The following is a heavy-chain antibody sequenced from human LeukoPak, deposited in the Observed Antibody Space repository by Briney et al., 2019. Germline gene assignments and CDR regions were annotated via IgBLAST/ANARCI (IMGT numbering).Heavy chain of an antibody. D-gene: IGHD6-19*01. V-gene: IGHV1-46*01. CDR2: INPSGGST. CDR1: GYTFTSYY. J-gene: IGHJ4*02. Sequence: ASVTVSCTASGYTFTSYYMHWVRQAPGQGLEWMGIINPSGGSTSYAQKFQGRVTMTRDTSTSTVYMELSSLRSEDTAVYYCARELGVAGTSFDYWGQGTLVTVSS. CDR3: ARELGVAGTSFDY.